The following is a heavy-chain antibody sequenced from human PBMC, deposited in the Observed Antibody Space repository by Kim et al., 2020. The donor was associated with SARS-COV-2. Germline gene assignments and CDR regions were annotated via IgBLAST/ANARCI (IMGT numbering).Heavy chain of an antibody. D-gene: IGHD2-2*01. CDR2: INSDGSST. J-gene: IGHJ5*02. CDR1: GFTFSSYW. CDR3: ARDLGVVPAFGRHGWFDP. V-gene: IGHV3-74*01. Sequence: GGSLRLSCAASGFTFSSYWMHWVRQAPGKGLVWVSRINSDGSSTSYADSVKGRFTISRDNAKNTLYLQMNSLRAEDTAVYYCARDLGVVPAFGRHGWFDPWGQGTLFTVSS.